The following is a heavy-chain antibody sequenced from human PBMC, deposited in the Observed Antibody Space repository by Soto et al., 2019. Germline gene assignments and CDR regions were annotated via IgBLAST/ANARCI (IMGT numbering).Heavy chain of an antibody. CDR2: IWYDGSKK. CDR3: ARDQGVTNYYFDY. CDR1: GFTFRNAG. Sequence: QVHLVQSGGGVVQPGRSLRLSCATSGFTFRNAGFHWVRQAPGKGLEWVAVIWYDGSKKYYADSMKGRFTISRDDSKSTLYLEMNSLGAGDTAVYFCARDQGVTNYYFDYWGQGDLVIVSS. V-gene: IGHV3-33*01. D-gene: IGHD5-18*01. J-gene: IGHJ4*02.